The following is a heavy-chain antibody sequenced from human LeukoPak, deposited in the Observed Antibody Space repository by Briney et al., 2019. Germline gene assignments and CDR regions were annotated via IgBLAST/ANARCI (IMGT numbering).Heavy chain of an antibody. Sequence: GGSLRPSCAASGFTFSSYAMSWVRQAPGKGLEWVSAISGSGGSTYYADSVKGRFTISRDNSKNTLYLQMNSLRAEDTAVHYCAKAPYLQAAAGNDPWGQGTLVTVSS. D-gene: IGHD6-13*01. J-gene: IGHJ5*02. V-gene: IGHV3-23*01. CDR2: ISGSGGST. CDR1: GFTFSSYA. CDR3: AKAPYLQAAAGNDP.